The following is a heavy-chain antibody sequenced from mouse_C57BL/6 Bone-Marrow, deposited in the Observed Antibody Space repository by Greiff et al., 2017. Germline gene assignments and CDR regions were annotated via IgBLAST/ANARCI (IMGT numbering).Heavy chain of an antibody. Sequence: EVQLVESGAELVRPGASVKLSCTASGFNIKDDYMHWVKQRPEQGLEWIGWIDPANGDTEYASKFQGKAAITADTSSNTAYLQLSSLTSEDTAVYYWTTQAYYSNYYAMDYWGQGTSVTVSS. V-gene: IGHV14-4*01. CDR2: IDPANGDT. J-gene: IGHJ4*01. CDR3: TTQAYYSNYYAMDY. D-gene: IGHD2-5*01. CDR1: GFNIKDDY.